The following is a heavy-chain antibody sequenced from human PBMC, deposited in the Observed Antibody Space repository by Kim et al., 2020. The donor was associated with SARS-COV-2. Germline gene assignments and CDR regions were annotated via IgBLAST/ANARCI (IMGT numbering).Heavy chain of an antibody. CDR3: ARDHRRGYSSSPYYYGMDV. J-gene: IGHJ6*02. D-gene: IGHD6-13*01. V-gene: IGHV4-59*01. Sequence: SRVTISVDTSKNQFSLTLSSVTAADTAVYYCARDHRRGYSSSPYYYGMDVWGQGTTVTVSS.